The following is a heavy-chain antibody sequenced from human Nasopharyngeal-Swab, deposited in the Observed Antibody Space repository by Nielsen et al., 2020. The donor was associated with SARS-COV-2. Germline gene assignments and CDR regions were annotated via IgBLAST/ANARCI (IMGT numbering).Heavy chain of an antibody. V-gene: IGHV3-33*01. CDR3: ARDGPNWNLDY. Sequence: GESLKISCAASGFTVSRYGFHWVRPAPGKGLEWVAVIRPGGDSRIYGDSMKGRFAVSRDNSKNTLYLQIDDLRSEDTAVYYCARDGPNWNLDYWGQGTLVTVSS. J-gene: IGHJ4*02. CDR2: IRPGGDSR. CDR1: GFTVSRYG. D-gene: IGHD1-1*01.